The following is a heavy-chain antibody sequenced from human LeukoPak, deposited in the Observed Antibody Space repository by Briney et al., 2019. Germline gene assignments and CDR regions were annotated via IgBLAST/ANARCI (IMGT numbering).Heavy chain of an antibody. CDR1: GYTFTSYY. D-gene: IGHD6-13*01. CDR2: INPSGGST. V-gene: IGHV1-46*03. Sequence: ASVKVSCKASGYTFTSYYMHWVRQAPGQGLEWMGIINPSGGSTSYAQKFQGRVTMTRDTSTSTVYMELSSLRSEDTAVYYCARDSIAAAGENWFDPWGQGTLVTVSP. CDR3: ARDSIAAAGENWFDP. J-gene: IGHJ5*02.